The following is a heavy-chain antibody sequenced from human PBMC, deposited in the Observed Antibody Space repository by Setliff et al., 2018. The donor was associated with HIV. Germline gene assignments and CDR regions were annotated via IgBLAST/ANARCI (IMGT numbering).Heavy chain of an antibody. J-gene: IGHJ1*01. CDR3: ASHPPWLDRAEYFQH. Sequence: ASVKVSCKTSGYTFNSYAISWVRQAPGQGLEWMGWISAYNGNRNYAKKFQGRVTVTKDSSTSIAYMELRNLRSDDTAVYYCASHPPWLDRAEYFQHWGQGTQVTVSS. CDR2: ISAYNGNR. D-gene: IGHD6-19*01. CDR1: GYTFNSYA. V-gene: IGHV1-18*01.